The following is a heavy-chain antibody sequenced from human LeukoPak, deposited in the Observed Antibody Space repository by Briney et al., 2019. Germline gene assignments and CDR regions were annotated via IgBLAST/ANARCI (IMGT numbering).Heavy chain of an antibody. V-gene: IGHV4-4*07. CDR2: IYTSGST. J-gene: IGHJ4*02. CDR3: ARAGTAVAGTRFDY. Sequence: PSETLSLTCTVSGGSISSYYWSWIRQPAGKGLEWIGRIYTSGSTNYNPSLKSRVTMPVDTSKNQFSLKLSSVTAADTAVYYCARAGTAVAGTRFDYWGKGTLVTVSS. CDR1: GGSISSYY. D-gene: IGHD6-19*01.